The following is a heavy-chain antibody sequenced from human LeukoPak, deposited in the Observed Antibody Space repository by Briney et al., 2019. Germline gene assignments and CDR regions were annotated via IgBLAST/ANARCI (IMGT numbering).Heavy chain of an antibody. J-gene: IGHJ6*02. D-gene: IGHD1-26*01. CDR1: GYTFTGYY. CDR2: INPNSGGT. V-gene: IGHV1-2*02. Sequence: ASVKVSCKASGYTFTGYYMHWVRQARGQGLEWMGWINPNSGGTNYAQKFQGRVTMTRDTSISTAYMELSRLRSDDTAVYYCARQKWELLGREDYYYGMDVWGQGTTVTVSS. CDR3: ARQKWELLGREDYYYGMDV.